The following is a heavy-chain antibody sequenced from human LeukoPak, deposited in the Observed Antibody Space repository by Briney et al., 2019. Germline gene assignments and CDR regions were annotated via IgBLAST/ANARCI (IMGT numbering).Heavy chain of an antibody. V-gene: IGHV3-23*01. J-gene: IGHJ4*02. CDR1: EITFSDYY. CDR3: AKGLSDDILTGYYYPSFDY. D-gene: IGHD3-9*01. CDR2: ISGSGGST. Sequence: PGGSLRLSCAASEITFSDYYMSWVRQAPGKGLEWVSAISGSGGSTYYADSVKGRFTISRDNSKNTLYLQMNSLRAEDTAVYYCAKGLSDDILTGYYYPSFDYWGQGTLVTVSS.